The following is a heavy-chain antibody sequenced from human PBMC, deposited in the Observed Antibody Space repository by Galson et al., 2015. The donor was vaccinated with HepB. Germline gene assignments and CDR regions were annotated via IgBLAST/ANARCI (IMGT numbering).Heavy chain of an antibody. J-gene: IGHJ4*02. Sequence: SVKVSCKASGYTFTSYGISWVRQAPGQELEWMGWISAYNGNTNYAQKFQGRVTMTTDTSTSTAYVELRSLRSDDTAVYYCAREYGGYGDYRGLGYWGQGTLVTVSS. D-gene: IGHD4-17*01. CDR1: GYTFTSYG. V-gene: IGHV1-18*04. CDR3: AREYGGYGDYRGLGY. CDR2: ISAYNGNT.